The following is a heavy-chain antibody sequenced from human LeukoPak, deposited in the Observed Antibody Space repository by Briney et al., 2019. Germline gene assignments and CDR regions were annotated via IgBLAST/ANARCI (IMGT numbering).Heavy chain of an antibody. Sequence: SETLSLTCTVSGGSISSSSYYWGWIRQPPGKGLEWIGSIYYSGSTYYNPSLKSRVTISVDTSKNQFSLKLSSVTAADTAVYYCVRVNWGSSSYYMDVWGKGTTVTVSS. CDR1: GGSISSSSYY. V-gene: IGHV4-39*07. J-gene: IGHJ6*03. CDR3: VRVNWGSSSYYMDV. CDR2: IYYSGST. D-gene: IGHD7-27*01.